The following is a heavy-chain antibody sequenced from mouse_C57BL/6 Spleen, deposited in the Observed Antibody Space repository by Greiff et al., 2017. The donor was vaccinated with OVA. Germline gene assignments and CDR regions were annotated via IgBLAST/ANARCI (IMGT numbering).Heavy chain of an antibody. CDR1: GYAFSSSW. D-gene: IGHD1-1*01. Sequence: VKLVESGPELVKPGASVKISCKASGYAFSSSWMNWVKQRPGKGLEWIGRIYPGDGDTNYNGKFKGKATLTADKSSSTAYMQLSSLTSEDSAVYFCARRGTTVVAHWYFDVWGTGTTVTVSS. J-gene: IGHJ1*03. CDR3: ARRGTTVVAHWYFDV. V-gene: IGHV1-82*01. CDR2: IYPGDGDT.